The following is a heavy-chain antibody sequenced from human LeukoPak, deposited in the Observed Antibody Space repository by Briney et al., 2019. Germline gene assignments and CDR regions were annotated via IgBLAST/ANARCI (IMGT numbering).Heavy chain of an antibody. CDR3: ARWEVRLNAFEM. Sequence: KASETLSLTCTVSGGSISSGSYYWSWIRQPPGKGLEWIGYTHHSGNTLYNPSLKSRVTTSVDTSKSQFSLSLSSVTAADTAVYYCARWEVRLNAFEMWGQGTMVTVSS. D-gene: IGHD3-10*01. CDR2: THHSGNT. CDR1: GGSISSGSYY. J-gene: IGHJ3*02. V-gene: IGHV4-61*01.